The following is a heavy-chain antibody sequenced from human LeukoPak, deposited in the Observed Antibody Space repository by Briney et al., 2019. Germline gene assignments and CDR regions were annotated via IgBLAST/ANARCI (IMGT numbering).Heavy chain of an antibody. CDR3: AELGITMIGGV. CDR1: GLNFNSYS. V-gene: IGHV3-21*01. D-gene: IGHD3-10*02. Sequence: PGGSLRLSCAASGLNFNSYSMNWVRQAPGKGLEWVSSISSSSSFIYYADSLKGRFTISRDNAKNSLYLQMNSLRAEDTAVYYCAELGITMIGGVWGKGTTVTISS. CDR2: ISSSSSFI. J-gene: IGHJ6*04.